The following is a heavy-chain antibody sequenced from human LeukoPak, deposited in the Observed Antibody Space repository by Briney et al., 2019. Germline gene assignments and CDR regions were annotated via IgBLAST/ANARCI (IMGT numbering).Heavy chain of an antibody. Sequence: GGSLRLSCAASGFTISNYAMHWVRQAPGKGLEYVSVISSNEGTTYYANSVKGRFTISRDNSKNTLYLQMGSLRAEDMAVYYCARGGALVRGALDYWGQGTLVTVSS. J-gene: IGHJ4*02. CDR2: ISSNEGTT. CDR1: GFTISNYA. V-gene: IGHV3-64*01. CDR3: ARGGALVRGALDY. D-gene: IGHD3-10*01.